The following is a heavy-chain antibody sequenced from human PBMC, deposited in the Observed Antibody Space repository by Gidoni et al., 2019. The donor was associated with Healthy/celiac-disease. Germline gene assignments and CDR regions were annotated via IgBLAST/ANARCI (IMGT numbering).Heavy chain of an antibody. D-gene: IGHD3-16*01. V-gene: IGHV3-15*01. CDR2: IKSKTDGETT. CDR3: TTDGVVFDY. Sequence: EVQLVESGGGLVKPGGSLRLSCAASGFTFSNAWMSWVGQAPGKGLEWVGRIKSKTDGETTDYAAPVKGRFTISRDDSKNTLYLQMNSLKTEDTAVYYCTTDGVVFDYWGQGTLVTVSS. J-gene: IGHJ4*02. CDR1: GFTFSNAW.